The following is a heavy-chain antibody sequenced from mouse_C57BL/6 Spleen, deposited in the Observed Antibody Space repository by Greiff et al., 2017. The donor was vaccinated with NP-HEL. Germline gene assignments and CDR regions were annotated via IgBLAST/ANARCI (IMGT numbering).Heavy chain of an antibody. V-gene: IGHV1-50*01. Sequence: QVQLQQSGAELVKPGASVKLSCKASGYTFTSYWMQWVKQRPGQGLEWIGEIDPSDSYTNYNQKFKGKATLTVATSSRTAYMQLSSLTSEDSAVYYCASYFAYWGQGTLVTVSA. CDR2: IDPSDSYT. CDR3: ASYFAY. CDR1: GYTFTSYW. J-gene: IGHJ3*01.